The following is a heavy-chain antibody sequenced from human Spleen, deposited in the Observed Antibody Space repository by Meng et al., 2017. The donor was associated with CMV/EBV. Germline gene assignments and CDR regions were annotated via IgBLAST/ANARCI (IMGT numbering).Heavy chain of an antibody. CDR3: ASDFWSGYYRSYYFDY. CDR1: GGTFSSFS. CDR2: IIPILGIA. Sequence: SVKVSCKASGGTFSSFSFSWMRQAPGQGLEWMGRIIPILGIANYAQKFQGRVTITADKSTSTAYMELSSLRSEDTAVYYCASDFWSGYYRSYYFDYWGQGTLVTVSS. V-gene: IGHV1-69*04. J-gene: IGHJ4*02. D-gene: IGHD3-3*01.